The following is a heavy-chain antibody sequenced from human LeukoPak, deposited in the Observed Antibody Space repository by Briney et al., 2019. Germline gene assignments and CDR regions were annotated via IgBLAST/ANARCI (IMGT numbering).Heavy chain of an antibody. Sequence: ASVKVSCKASGYTFTGYYMHWVRQAPGQGLEWMGWINPNSGGTNYAQKFQGRVTMTRDTSISTAYMELSRLRSDDTAVYYCARGTLGIAAAGPDYWGQGTLVTVSS. D-gene: IGHD6-13*01. J-gene: IGHJ4*02. V-gene: IGHV1-2*02. CDR3: ARGTLGIAAAGPDY. CDR2: INPNSGGT. CDR1: GYTFTGYY.